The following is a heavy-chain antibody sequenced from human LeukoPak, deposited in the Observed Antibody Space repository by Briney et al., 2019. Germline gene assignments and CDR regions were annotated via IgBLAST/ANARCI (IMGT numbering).Heavy chain of an antibody. Sequence: GASVKVSCKASGGTFSSYAISWVRQAPGQGLEWMGGIIPIFGTPNYAQKFQGRVTMTTDTSTSTAYMELRSLRSDDTAVYYCARRGVPAAIGDYWGQGTLVTVSS. CDR2: IIPIFGTP. J-gene: IGHJ4*02. D-gene: IGHD2-2*01. V-gene: IGHV1-69*05. CDR1: GGTFSSYA. CDR3: ARRGVPAAIGDY.